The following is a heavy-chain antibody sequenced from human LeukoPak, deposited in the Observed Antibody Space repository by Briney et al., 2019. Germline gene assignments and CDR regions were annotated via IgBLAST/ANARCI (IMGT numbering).Heavy chain of an antibody. V-gene: IGHV3-23*01. J-gene: IGHJ4*02. D-gene: IGHD3-22*01. Sequence: GGSLRLSCAASGFTFSSFAMSWVREAPGKGLEWVSAISGSGGSTYYADSVKGRFTISRDNSKNTLYLQMNSLRAEDTAVYYCAKTDMIVVANDYWGQGTLVTVSS. CDR3: AKTDMIVVANDY. CDR2: ISGSGGST. CDR1: GFTFSSFA.